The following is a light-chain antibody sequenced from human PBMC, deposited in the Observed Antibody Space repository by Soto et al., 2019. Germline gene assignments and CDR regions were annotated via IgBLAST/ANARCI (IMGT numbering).Light chain of an antibody. CDR3: GSWDSSLSAYV. V-gene: IGLV1-51*01. CDR2: DDN. Sequence: QSVLTQPPSVSAAPGQKVTISCSGSSPNIGGNSFSWYQQPPGTAPKLLTYDDNKRPSGIPDRFSGSKSGTSATLGITGFQTGDEADYYCGSWDSSLSAYVVGTGTKVTVL. J-gene: IGLJ1*01. CDR1: SPNIGGNS.